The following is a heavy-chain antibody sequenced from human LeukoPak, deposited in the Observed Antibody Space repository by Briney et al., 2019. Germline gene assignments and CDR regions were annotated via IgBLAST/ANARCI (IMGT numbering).Heavy chain of an antibody. J-gene: IGHJ1*01. V-gene: IGHV3-11*04. CDR2: ISSSGSTI. Sequence: GGSLRLSCAASGFTFSDYYMSWIRQAPGKGLEWVSYISSSGSTIYYADSVKGRFTISRDNAKNSLYLQMNSLRAEDTAVYYCARVAAAGTSEYFQHWGQGTLVTVSS. CDR1: GFTFSDYY. CDR3: ARVAAAGTSEYFQH. D-gene: IGHD6-13*01.